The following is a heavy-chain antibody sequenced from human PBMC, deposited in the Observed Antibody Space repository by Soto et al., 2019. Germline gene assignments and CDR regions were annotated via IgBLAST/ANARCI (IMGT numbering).Heavy chain of an antibody. J-gene: IGHJ4*02. Sequence: PGGSLRLSCAVSGFTVRANYMSWVRQAPGKGLEWVSVIYSGGTTYYADSVKGRFIISRDISKNTLYLQMNSLRTEDTAVYYCANLPPRGNKYEPADYWGQGTLVTVSS. CDR2: IYSGGTT. CDR1: GFTVRANY. D-gene: IGHD5-12*01. V-gene: IGHV3-53*05. CDR3: ANLPPRGNKYEPADY.